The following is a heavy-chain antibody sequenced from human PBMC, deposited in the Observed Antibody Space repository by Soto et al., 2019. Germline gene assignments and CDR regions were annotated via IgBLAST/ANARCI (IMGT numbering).Heavy chain of an antibody. V-gene: IGHV4-39*01. CDR3: ARGGIPPSGYGIAYAMDV. Sequence: SETLSLTCTVSGVSISGSRYYWGWIRQPPGRGLEWIGNIYYSGSTYYTPALKSRVTLSVDTSKDQFSLNLNSVTAADTAVYCCARGGIPPSGYGIAYAMDVWGQGTTVTVS. CDR2: IYYSGST. D-gene: IGHD1-26*01. CDR1: GVSISGSRYY. J-gene: IGHJ6*02.